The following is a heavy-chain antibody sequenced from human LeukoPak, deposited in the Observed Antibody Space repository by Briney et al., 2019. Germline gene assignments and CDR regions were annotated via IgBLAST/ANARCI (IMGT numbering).Heavy chain of an antibody. CDR1: GFTFSSYA. D-gene: IGHD2-2*02. Sequence: GGSLRLSCAASGFTFSSYAMSWGRQAPGKGLEWVSAISGSGGSTYYADPVKGRFTISRDNSKNTLYLQMNSLRAEDTAVYYCANLRKLGYCSSTSCYRSYYFDYWGQGTLVTVSS. J-gene: IGHJ4*02. CDR3: ANLRKLGYCSSTSCYRSYYFDY. V-gene: IGHV3-23*01. CDR2: ISGSGGST.